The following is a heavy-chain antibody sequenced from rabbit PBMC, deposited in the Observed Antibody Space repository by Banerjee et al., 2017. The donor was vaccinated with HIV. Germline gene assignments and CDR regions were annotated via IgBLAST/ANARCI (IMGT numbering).Heavy chain of an antibody. CDR1: GFDFDSYY. J-gene: IGHJ4*01. V-gene: IGHV1S45*01. D-gene: IGHD4-1*01. CDR2: INTSSGNT. CDR3: ARDLAGVIGWNFNL. Sequence: QEQLKESGGGLVQPGGSLTLSCKASGFDFDSYYMCWVRQAPGKGLEWIACINTSSGNTVYATWAKGRFTISKTSSTTVTLQMTSLTAADTATYFCARDLAGVIGWNFNLWGQGTLVTVS.